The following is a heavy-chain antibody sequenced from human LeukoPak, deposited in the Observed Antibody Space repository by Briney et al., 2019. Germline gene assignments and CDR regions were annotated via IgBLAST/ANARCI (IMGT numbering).Heavy chain of an antibody. CDR1: GGSITNYY. J-gene: IGHJ4*02. V-gene: IGHV4-59*01. CDR2: IYYTGST. CDR3: ARAHHAGSSWYPHFDY. Sequence: PSETLSLTCTVSGGSITNYYWGWIRQPPGKGLEWIGYIYYTGSTNYNPSLKSRVTISIDTSNNQFSLKLSSVTAADTAVYYCARAHHAGSSWYPHFDYWGQGTLVTVSS. D-gene: IGHD6-13*01.